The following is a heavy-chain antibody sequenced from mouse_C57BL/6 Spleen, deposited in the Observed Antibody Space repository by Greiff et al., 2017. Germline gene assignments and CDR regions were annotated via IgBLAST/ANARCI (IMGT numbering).Heavy chain of an antibody. CDR2: IDPETGGT. CDR1: GYTFTDYE. CDR3: TVFFDYGAY. V-gene: IGHV1-15*01. Sequence: VKVVESGAELVRPGASVTLSCKASGYTFTDYEMHWVKQTPVHGLEWIGAIDPETGGTAYNQKFKGKAILTADKSSSTAYMELRSLTSEDSAVYYCTVFFDYGAYWGQGTLVTVSA. D-gene: IGHD2-4*01. J-gene: IGHJ3*01.